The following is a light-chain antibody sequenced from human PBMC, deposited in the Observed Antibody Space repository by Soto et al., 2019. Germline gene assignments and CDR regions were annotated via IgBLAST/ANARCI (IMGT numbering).Light chain of an antibody. V-gene: IGKV3-20*01. CDR1: QSITSNY. Sequence: EIVLTQSPGTLSLSPGERATLSCRASQSITSNYLAWYQQRPGQAPRLLIFAASRRATGIPDRFSGGGSGTDFTRTISRLAPEDFALYYCQQYRSPPRAFGQGTKV. J-gene: IGKJ1*01. CDR2: AAS. CDR3: QQYRSPPRA.